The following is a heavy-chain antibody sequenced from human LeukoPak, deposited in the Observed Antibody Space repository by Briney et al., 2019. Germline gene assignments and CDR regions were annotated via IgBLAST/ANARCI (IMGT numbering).Heavy chain of an antibody. CDR1: GGSISDSY. CDR3: ARGQEWLPTT. Sequence: SETLSLTCTVSGGSISDSYCTWFRQPPGKGLEWVCYIYNTGRTEYNPSLKSRVTMSVDTSKNNKNQSSLNVRSVIAADTAVYYGARGQEWLPTTWGQGTLVTVSS. D-gene: IGHD5-12*01. CDR2: IYNTGRT. J-gene: IGHJ4*02. V-gene: IGHV4-59*01.